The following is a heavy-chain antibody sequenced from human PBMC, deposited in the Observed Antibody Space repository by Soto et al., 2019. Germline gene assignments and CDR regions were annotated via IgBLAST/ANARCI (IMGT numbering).Heavy chain of an antibody. CDR2: ISGSGGST. J-gene: IGHJ3*02. Sequence: GGFLRLSCAASGFTFSSYAMSWVRQAPGKGLEWVSAISGSGGSTYYADSVKGRFTISRDNSKNTLYLQMNSLRAEDTAVYYCAKAFYDILTGYSRDYDAFDIWGQGTMVTVSS. CDR1: GFTFSSYA. D-gene: IGHD3-9*01. CDR3: AKAFYDILTGYSRDYDAFDI. V-gene: IGHV3-23*01.